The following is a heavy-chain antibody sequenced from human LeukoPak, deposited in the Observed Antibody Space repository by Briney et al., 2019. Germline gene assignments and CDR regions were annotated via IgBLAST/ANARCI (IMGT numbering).Heavy chain of an antibody. D-gene: IGHD3-3*01. CDR1: GFTFSSSA. V-gene: IGHV3-23*01. J-gene: IGHJ4*02. CDR2: ISGSGGST. CDR3: AKPQLLRFLEWLFDY. Sequence: GGSLRLSCAASGFTFSSSAMSWVRQAPGKGLEWVSGISGSGGSTYYADSVKGRYTISRDNSKNTLYLQMNSLRAEDTAVYYCAKPQLLRFLEWLFDYWGQGTLVTVSS.